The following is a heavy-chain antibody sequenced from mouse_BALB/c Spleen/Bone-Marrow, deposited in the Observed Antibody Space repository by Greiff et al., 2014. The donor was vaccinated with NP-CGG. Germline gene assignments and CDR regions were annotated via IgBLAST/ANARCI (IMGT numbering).Heavy chain of an antibody. J-gene: IGHJ4*01. Sequence: QVQLKESGAELARPGASVKLSCKASGYTFTSYWMQWVKQRPGQGLEWIGAIYPGDGDTRYTQKFKGKATLTADKSSSTAYMQLSSVASEDSAVYYCARRDYGIRENYYSMDYWGQGTSVTVSS. D-gene: IGHD1-2*01. CDR2: IYPGDGDT. V-gene: IGHV1-87*01. CDR1: GYTFTSYW. CDR3: ARRDYGIRENYYSMDY.